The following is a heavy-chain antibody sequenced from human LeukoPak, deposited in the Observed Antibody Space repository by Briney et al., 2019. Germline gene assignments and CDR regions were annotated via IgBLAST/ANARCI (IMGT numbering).Heavy chain of an antibody. CDR3: ARGYDYGDY. Sequence: SKTLSLTCAVYGGSFSGYYWSWIRQPPGKGLEWIGEINHSGSTNYNPSLKSRVTISVDTSKNQFSLKLSSVTAADTAVYYCARGYDYGDYWGQGTLVTVSS. D-gene: IGHD4-17*01. J-gene: IGHJ4*02. V-gene: IGHV4-34*01. CDR1: GGSFSGYY. CDR2: INHSGST.